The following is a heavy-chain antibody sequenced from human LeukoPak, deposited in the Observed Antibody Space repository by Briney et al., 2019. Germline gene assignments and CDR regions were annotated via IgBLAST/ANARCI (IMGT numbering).Heavy chain of an antibody. J-gene: IGHJ3*02. CDR1: GYSFTSYW. CDR3: ASTSIVGATSDAFDI. Sequence: GESLKISCKGSGYSFTSYWIGWVRQMPGKGVEWMGIIYPGDSDTRYSPSFQGQVTISADKSISTAYLQWSSLQASDTAMYYCASTSIVGATSDAFDIWGQGTMVAVSS. D-gene: IGHD1-26*01. V-gene: IGHV5-51*01. CDR2: IYPGDSDT.